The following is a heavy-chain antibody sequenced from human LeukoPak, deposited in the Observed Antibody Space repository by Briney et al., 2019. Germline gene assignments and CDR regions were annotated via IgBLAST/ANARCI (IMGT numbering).Heavy chain of an antibody. Sequence: PSETLSLTCTVSGGSISSYYWSWIRQPPGKGLEWIGYIYYSGSTNYNPSHKSRVTISVDTSKNQFSLKLSSVTAADTAVYYCARERGYYDFWSGYYGVDDAFDIWGQGTMVTVSS. CDR3: ARERGYYDFWSGYYGVDDAFDI. CDR2: IYYSGST. D-gene: IGHD3-3*01. V-gene: IGHV4-59*01. J-gene: IGHJ3*02. CDR1: GGSISSYY.